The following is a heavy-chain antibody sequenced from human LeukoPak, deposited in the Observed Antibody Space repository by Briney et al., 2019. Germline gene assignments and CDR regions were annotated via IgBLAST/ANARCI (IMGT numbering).Heavy chain of an antibody. D-gene: IGHD2-2*01. V-gene: IGHV1-46*03. Sequence: ASVKVSCKASGGTFSSYAISWVRQAPGQGLEWMGIINPSGGSTSYAQKFQGRVTMTRDTSTSTVYMELSSLRSEDTAVYYCASGLGCSSTSCYQDYYYYYMDVWGKGTTVTVSS. CDR1: GGTFSSYA. CDR3: ASGLGCSSTSCYQDYYYYYMDV. J-gene: IGHJ6*03. CDR2: INPSGGST.